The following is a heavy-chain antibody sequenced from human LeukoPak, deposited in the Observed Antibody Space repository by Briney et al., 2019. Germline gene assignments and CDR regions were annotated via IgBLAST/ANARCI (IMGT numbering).Heavy chain of an antibody. CDR2: ISAYNGNT. Sequence: AAVKVSCKASGYTFTSYGISWVRQAPGQGLEGMGWISAYNGNTNYAQKLQGRGTMTTDTSTSTAYMELRSLRSDDTAVYYCARSGVVVPAARFDPWGQGTLVTVSS. D-gene: IGHD2-2*01. J-gene: IGHJ5*02. V-gene: IGHV1-18*01. CDR3: ARSGVVVPAARFDP. CDR1: GYTFTSYG.